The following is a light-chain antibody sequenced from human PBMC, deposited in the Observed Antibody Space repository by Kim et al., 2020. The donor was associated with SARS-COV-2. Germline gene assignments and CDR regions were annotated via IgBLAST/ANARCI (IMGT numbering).Light chain of an antibody. CDR1: SSNIGAGYD. CDR3: QSYDSRLSGYV. CDR2: GNS. Sequence: QRVTISCTGSSSNIGAGYDVHWYQQLPGTAPKLLIYGNSNRPSGVPYRFSGSKSGTSASLAITGLQAEDEADYYCQSYDSRLSGYVFGTGTKVTVL. V-gene: IGLV1-40*01. J-gene: IGLJ1*01.